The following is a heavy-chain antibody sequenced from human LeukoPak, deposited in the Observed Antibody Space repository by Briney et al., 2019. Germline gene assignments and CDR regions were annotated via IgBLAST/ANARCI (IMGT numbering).Heavy chain of an antibody. V-gene: IGHV1-2*02. D-gene: IGHD2-15*01. CDR2: INPHSGGT. CDR3: TRTCSTGACSSSRPEHYFDY. J-gene: IGHJ4*02. Sequence: GASVKVSSKASAYTSTDYYIHCVRQAPGQGLEWMGWINPHSGGTNYAQKFQDRVTVTGETSLSTAYMDLSSLTSDDTAVYYCTRTCSTGACSSSRPEHYFDYWGQGTLVTVSS. CDR1: AYTSTDYY.